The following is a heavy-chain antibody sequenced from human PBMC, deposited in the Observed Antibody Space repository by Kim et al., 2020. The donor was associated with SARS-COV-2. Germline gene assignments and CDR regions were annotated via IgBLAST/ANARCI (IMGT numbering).Heavy chain of an antibody. V-gene: IGHV4-31*03. CDR2: IYYSGST. J-gene: IGHJ3*02. CDR1: GGSISSGGYY. CDR3: ASTTSGPLTHYYYDSSGYFLHAFDI. Sequence: SETLSLTCTVSGGSISSGGYYWSWIRQHPGKGLEWIGYIYYSGSTYYNPSLKSRVTISVDTSKNQFSLKLSSVTAADTAVYYCASTTSGPLTHYYYDSSGYFLHAFDIWGQGTMVTVSS. D-gene: IGHD3-22*01.